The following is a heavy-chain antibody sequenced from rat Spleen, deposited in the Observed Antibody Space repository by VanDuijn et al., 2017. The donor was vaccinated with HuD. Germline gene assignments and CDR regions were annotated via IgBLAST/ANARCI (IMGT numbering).Heavy chain of an antibody. V-gene: IGHV5-7*01. J-gene: IGHJ2*01. CDR1: GFTFSDYA. CDR2: IVFDSSGI. Sequence: EVQLVESGGGLVQPGRSLKLSCAASGFTFSDYAMAWVRQSPEKGLEWVATIVFDSSGIYYRNSVKGRFTLSRDNAKSTLYLQMNSLRSEDTATYYCTRGLLTTVVRFDYWGQGVMVTVSS. CDR3: TRGLLTTVVRFDY. D-gene: IGHD1-8*01.